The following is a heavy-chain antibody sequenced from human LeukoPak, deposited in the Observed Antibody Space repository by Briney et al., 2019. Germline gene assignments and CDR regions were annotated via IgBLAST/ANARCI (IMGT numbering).Heavy chain of an antibody. CDR3: ARNRYYYGSGNYGVPNWFDP. CDR2: IYYSRST. V-gene: IGHV4-39*01. J-gene: IGHJ5*02. Sequence: PSETLSFTCTVSGGSISSNSYYWGWIRQPPGKGLKWIGSIYYSRSTYYNPSLKSRVTISVDTSKNQFSLKLNSVTAADTAVYYCARNRYYYGSGNYGVPNWFDPWGQGTLVTVSS. D-gene: IGHD3-10*01. CDR1: GGSISSNSYY.